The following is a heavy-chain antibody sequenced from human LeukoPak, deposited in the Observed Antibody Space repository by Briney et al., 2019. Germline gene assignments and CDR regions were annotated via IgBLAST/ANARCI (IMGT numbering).Heavy chain of an antibody. V-gene: IGHV1-46*01. CDR2: INPSGGST. D-gene: IGHD1-26*01. J-gene: IGHJ4*02. CDR1: GYMFTNYY. CDR3: ARVPLGGSQLYSFDY. Sequence: ASVKVSCKASGYMFTNYYIHWVRQAPGQGLEWMGVINPSGGSTSYAEKFQGRVTMTRDTSTSTVYMELSSLRSDDTAVYYCARVPLGGSQLYSFDYWGQGTLVTASS.